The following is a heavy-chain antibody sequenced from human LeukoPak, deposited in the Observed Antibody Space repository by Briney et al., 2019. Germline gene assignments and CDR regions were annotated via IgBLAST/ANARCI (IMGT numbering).Heavy chain of an antibody. J-gene: IGHJ4*02. V-gene: IGHV3-30*18. D-gene: IGHD5-18*01. CDR2: ISYDGSNK. CDR3: AKGRGYSYHPNWDY. Sequence: GRSLRLSCAASGFTFSSYAMHWVRQAPGKGLEWVVVISYDGSNKYYADSVKGRFTISRDNSKNTLYLQMNSLRAEDTAVYYCAKGRGYSYHPNWDYWGQGTLVTVSS. CDR1: GFTFSSYA.